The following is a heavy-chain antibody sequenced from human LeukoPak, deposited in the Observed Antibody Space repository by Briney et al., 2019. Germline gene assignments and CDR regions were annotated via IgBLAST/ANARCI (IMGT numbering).Heavy chain of an antibody. CDR1: GGSISSYY. CDR3: ARDRHSSFYYYVCDY. CDR2: IYYSGST. Sequence: SETLSLTCTASGGSISSYYWSCIRQPPGKGLEWIGYIYYSGSTNYNPSLKGRVTMSVDTSKNQFSLKLSSVTAADTAVYYCARDRHSSFYYYVCDYWGQGTLVTVSS. V-gene: IGHV4-59*12. J-gene: IGHJ4*02. D-gene: IGHD3-22*01.